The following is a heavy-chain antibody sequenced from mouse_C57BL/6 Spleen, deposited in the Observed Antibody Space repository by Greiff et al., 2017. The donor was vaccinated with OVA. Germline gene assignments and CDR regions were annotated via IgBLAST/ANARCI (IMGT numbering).Heavy chain of an antibody. J-gene: IGHJ4*01. Sequence: VQLQQSGAELVRPGTSVKVSCKASGYAFTNYLIEWVKQRPGQGLEWIGVINPGSGGTNYNEKFKGKATVTADKSSSTAYMQISSLTSEDSAVYVCARPITTDAMDYWGQGTSVTVSS. CDR3: ARPITTDAMDY. CDR2: INPGSGGT. CDR1: GYAFTNYL. D-gene: IGHD1-1*01. V-gene: IGHV1-54*01.